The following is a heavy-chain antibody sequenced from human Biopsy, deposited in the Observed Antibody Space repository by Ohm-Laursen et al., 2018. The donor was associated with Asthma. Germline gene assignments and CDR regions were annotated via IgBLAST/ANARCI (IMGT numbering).Heavy chain of an antibody. D-gene: IGHD6-19*01. CDR3: ASSIAVADSDAFDI. Sequence: ASVKVSCKAPGYTFTSYAMHWVRQAPGQRLEWMGWINAGNGNTKYSQKFQGRVTITRDTSASTAYMELSSLRSEDTAVYYCASSIAVADSDAFDIWGQGTMVTVSS. CDR1: GYTFTSYA. V-gene: IGHV1-3*01. J-gene: IGHJ3*02. CDR2: INAGNGNT.